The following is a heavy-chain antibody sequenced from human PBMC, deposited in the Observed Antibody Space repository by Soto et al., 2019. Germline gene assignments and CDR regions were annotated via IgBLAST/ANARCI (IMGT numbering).Heavy chain of an antibody. CDR2: ISAGGGST. CDR3: ARDFRPPYGVRYFDY. V-gene: IGHV3-23*01. CDR1: GFTFSSYA. Sequence: PGGSLRLSCAASGFTFSSYAMSWVRQAPGKGLEWVSAISAGGGSTYYADSVKGRFTISRHNSKNTLYLLMNSLRAEDTAVYYCARDFRPPYGVRYFDYWGQGTLVTVSS. D-gene: IGHD4-17*01. J-gene: IGHJ4*02.